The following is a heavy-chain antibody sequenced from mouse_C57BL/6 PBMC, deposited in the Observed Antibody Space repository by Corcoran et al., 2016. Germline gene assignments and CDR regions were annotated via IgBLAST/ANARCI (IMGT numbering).Heavy chain of an antibody. Sequence: EVQLQQSGPELVKPGASVKISCKASGYTFTDYYMNWVKQSHGKSLEWIGDINPNNGGTSYNQKFKGKATLTVDKSSSTAYMELRSLTSEDSAVDYCARSGYYGYDGGYYFDYWGQGTTLTVSS. J-gene: IGHJ2*01. CDR2: INPNNGGT. CDR3: ARSGYYGYDGGYYFDY. D-gene: IGHD2-2*01. CDR1: GYTFTDYY. V-gene: IGHV1-26*01.